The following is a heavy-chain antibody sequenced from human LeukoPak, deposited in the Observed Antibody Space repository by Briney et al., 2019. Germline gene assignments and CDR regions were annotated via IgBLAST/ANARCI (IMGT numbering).Heavy chain of an antibody. Sequence: SETLSLTCTVSGGSISSYYWSWIRQPPGKGLEWIGYIYYSGSTNYNPSLKSRVTISVDTSKNQSSLKLSSVTAADTAVYYCARVQSSWYGEWVAYYYYGMDVWGQGTTVTVSS. V-gene: IGHV4-59*01. D-gene: IGHD6-13*01. CDR3: ARVQSSWYGEWVAYYYYGMDV. CDR1: GGSISSYY. J-gene: IGHJ6*02. CDR2: IYYSGST.